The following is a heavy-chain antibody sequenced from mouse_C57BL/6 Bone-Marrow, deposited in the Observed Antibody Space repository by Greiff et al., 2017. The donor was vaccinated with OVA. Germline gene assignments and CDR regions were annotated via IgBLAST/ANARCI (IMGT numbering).Heavy chain of an antibody. Sequence: VQLQQPGAELVKPGASVKLSCKASGYTFTSYWMQWVKQRPGQGLEWIGEIDPSDSYTNYNQKFKGKATLTVDTSSSTAYMQLSSLTSEDSAVYDCARDWDGYYFDYWGQGTTLTVSS. CDR2: IDPSDSYT. D-gene: IGHD4-1*01. J-gene: IGHJ2*01. CDR3: ARDWDGYYFDY. CDR1: GYTFTSYW. V-gene: IGHV1-50*01.